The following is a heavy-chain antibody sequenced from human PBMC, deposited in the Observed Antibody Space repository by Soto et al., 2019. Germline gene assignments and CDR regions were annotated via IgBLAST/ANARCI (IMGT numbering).Heavy chain of an antibody. CDR2: IIPIVGIA. D-gene: IGHD1-26*01. Sequence: QVHLVQSGAEVKKPGSSVKVSCKASGDTFSSYTITWVRQAPGQGLEWMGRIIPIVGIANYAQEFQGRVTITXXKXTXXAYMELSSLSSDDTAVYYCATIPWADSVNYYGMDVWGQGTTVTVSS. V-gene: IGHV1-69*02. CDR3: ATIPWADSVNYYGMDV. CDR1: GDTFSSYT. J-gene: IGHJ6*02.